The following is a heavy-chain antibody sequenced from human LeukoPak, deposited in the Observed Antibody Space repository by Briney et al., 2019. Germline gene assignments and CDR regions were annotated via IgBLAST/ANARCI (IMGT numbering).Heavy chain of an antibody. J-gene: IGHJ4*02. Sequence: GGSLRLSCAASGFTFDDYGMSWIRQAPGKGLEWVSYISSSGSTIYYADSVKGRFTISRDNAKNSLYLQMNSLRAEDTAVYYCARSMRSGHFDYWGQGTLVTVSS. CDR1: GFTFDDYG. V-gene: IGHV3-11*01. D-gene: IGHD1-26*01. CDR3: ARSMRSGHFDY. CDR2: ISSSGSTI.